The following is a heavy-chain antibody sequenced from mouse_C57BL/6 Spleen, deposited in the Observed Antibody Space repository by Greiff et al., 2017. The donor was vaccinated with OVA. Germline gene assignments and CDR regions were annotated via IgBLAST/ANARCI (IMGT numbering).Heavy chain of an antibody. J-gene: IGHJ4*01. CDR3: TRDPNWDGPYAMDY. D-gene: IGHD4-1*02. CDR2: IYPGNSDT. Sequence: DVQLQESGTVLARPGASVKMPCKTSGYTFTSYWMHWVKQRPGQGLEWIGAIYPGNSDTSYNQKFKGKAKLTAVTSASTAYMELSSLTNEDSAVYYCTRDPNWDGPYAMDYWGQGTSVTVSS. CDR1: GYTFTSYW. V-gene: IGHV1-5*01.